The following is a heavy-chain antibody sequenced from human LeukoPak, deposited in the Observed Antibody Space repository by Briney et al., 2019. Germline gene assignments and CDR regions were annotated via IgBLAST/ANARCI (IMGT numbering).Heavy chain of an antibody. J-gene: IGHJ4*02. CDR3: ATDRVAGRRPLLELGY. D-gene: IGHD6-19*01. CDR1: RFTFSTYA. V-gene: IGHV3-23*01. Sequence: PGGSLRLSCAASRFTFSTYAMSWVRQAPGKGLEWVSSISASGSNTYYADSVKGRFTISRDNSKNTLYLQMNSLTAEDTAIYYCATDRVAGRRPLLELGYWGQGALVTVSS. CDR2: ISASGSNT.